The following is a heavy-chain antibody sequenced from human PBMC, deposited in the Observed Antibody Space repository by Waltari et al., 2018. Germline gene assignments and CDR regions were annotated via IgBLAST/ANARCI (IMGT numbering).Heavy chain of an antibody. CDR3: ATGQGLAAPNWFDP. CDR2: FDPEDGET. J-gene: IGHJ5*02. Sequence: QVQLVQSGAEVKKPGASVKVSCKGSGYTLTELSMPWVRPAPGKGLEWMGGFDPEDGETIYAQKFQGRVTMTEDTSTDTAYMELSSLRSEDTAVYYCATGQGLAAPNWFDPWGQGTLVTVSS. CDR1: GYTLTELS. D-gene: IGHD6-6*01. V-gene: IGHV1-24*01.